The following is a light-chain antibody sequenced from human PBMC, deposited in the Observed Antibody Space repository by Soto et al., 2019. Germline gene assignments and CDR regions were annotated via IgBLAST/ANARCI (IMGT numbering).Light chain of an antibody. CDR2: DAT. V-gene: IGKV1-5*01. CDR3: QQYNSYPWT. CDR1: QSISRW. J-gene: IGKJ1*01. Sequence: DIEMTQSPATLSTCRADRVTKNFRASQSISRWLAWYQQKPGKAPKLLIHDATILESGVPSRFSGSGSGTELTLTICSLQPDDSAAYYCQQYNSYPWTFGQGTKVDI.